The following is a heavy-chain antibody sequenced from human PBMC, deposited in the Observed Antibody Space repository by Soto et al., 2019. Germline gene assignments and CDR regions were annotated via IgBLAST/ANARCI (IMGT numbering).Heavy chain of an antibody. D-gene: IGHD2-2*01. J-gene: IGHJ6*02. Sequence: GGSLRLSCAGSGFTFSSYAMSWVRQAPGKGLEWVSGISNSGGSTYYTDSVKGRFTISRDNSKNTLYLQMNSLRAEDTAVYYCAVGYCSSTSCYAPRLYYYGMDVWGQGTTVTVSS. CDR2: ISNSGGST. V-gene: IGHV3-23*01. CDR1: GFTFSSYA. CDR3: AVGYCSSTSCYAPRLYYYGMDV.